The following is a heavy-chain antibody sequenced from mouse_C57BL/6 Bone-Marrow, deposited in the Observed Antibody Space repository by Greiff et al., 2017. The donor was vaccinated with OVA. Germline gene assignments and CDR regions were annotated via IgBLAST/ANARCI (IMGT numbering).Heavy chain of an antibody. CDR3: AREGGKQSSGYAWFAY. D-gene: IGHD3-2*02. CDR2: IYPGDGDT. CDR1: GYAFSSYW. V-gene: IGHV1-80*01. J-gene: IGHJ3*01. Sequence: QVQLQQSGAELVKPGASVKISCKASGYAFSSYWMNWVKQRPGKGLEWIGQIYPGDGDTNYNGKFKGKATLTADKSSSTAYMQLSSLTSEDSAVYFCAREGGKQSSGYAWFAYWGQGTLVTVSA.